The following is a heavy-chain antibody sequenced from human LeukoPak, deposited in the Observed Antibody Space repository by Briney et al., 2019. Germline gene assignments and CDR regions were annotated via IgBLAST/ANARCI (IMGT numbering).Heavy chain of an antibody. Sequence: GGSLRLSCAASGFTFSSYGMHWVRQAPGKGLEWVAFIRYDGSNKYYAGSVKSRFTSSRDNSKNSLYMQMNSLRAEDTAVYYCAKGEDIVVVPAAMLKWFDPWGQGTLVTVSS. CDR1: GFTFSSYG. CDR2: IRYDGSNK. J-gene: IGHJ5*02. V-gene: IGHV3-30*02. CDR3: AKGEDIVVVPAAMLKWFDP. D-gene: IGHD2-2*01.